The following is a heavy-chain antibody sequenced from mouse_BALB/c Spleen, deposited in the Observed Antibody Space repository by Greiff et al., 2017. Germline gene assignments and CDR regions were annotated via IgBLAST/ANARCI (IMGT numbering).Heavy chain of an antibody. Sequence: EVMLVESGGGLVQPGGSRKLSCAASGFTFSSFGMHWVRQGPEKGLEWVAYISSGSSIIYYADTVKGRFTISRDNPKNTLFLQMTSLRSEDTAMYYCAKSVTRYYYAMDYWGQGTSVTVSS. CDR2: ISSGSSII. CDR3: AKSVTRYYYAMDY. V-gene: IGHV5-17*02. D-gene: IGHD2-1*01. J-gene: IGHJ4*01. CDR1: GFTFSSFG.